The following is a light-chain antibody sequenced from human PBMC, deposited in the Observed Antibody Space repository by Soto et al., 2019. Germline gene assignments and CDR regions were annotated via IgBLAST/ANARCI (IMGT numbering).Light chain of an antibody. Sequence: QTVVTQEPSFSVSPGGTVTLTCGLSSGSVSTNHYPSWYQQTPGQAPRALIYSTNTRSSGVPDRFSGSILGNKAALTITGAQADDESDYYCVLYMGSGIWVFGGWTKVTVL. CDR2: STN. CDR3: VLYMGSGIWV. J-gene: IGLJ3*02. CDR1: SGSVSTNHY. V-gene: IGLV8-61*01.